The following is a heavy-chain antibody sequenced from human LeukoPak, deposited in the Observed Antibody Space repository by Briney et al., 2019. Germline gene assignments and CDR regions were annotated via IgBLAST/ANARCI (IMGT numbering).Heavy chain of an antibody. CDR3: ATGRYCSGTTCYSSLDF. V-gene: IGHV5-51*01. CDR1: GYSFTNYW. CDR2: IHPGDSNT. D-gene: IGHD2-15*01. Sequence: GESLRISCKGSGYSFTNYWIAWVRQMPGKGLEWMGIIHPGDSNTRYSPSFQGQVTISVDKSITTAYLQWSSLKASDTAVYYCATGRYCSGTTCYSSLDFWGQGTLVTVSS. J-gene: IGHJ4*02.